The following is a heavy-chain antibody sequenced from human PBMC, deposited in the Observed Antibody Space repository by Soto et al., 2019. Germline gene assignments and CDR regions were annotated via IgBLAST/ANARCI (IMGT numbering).Heavy chain of an antibody. D-gene: IGHD3-10*01. J-gene: IGHJ6*02. V-gene: IGHV1-69*01. Sequence: QVQLVQSGAEVKKPGSSVKVSCKASGGTLSNYALSWVRQAPGQGIEWVGGIIPIFGTSNYAQNFQGRVTITADESTRTAYMELSSLRSEDTAVYYCARGVRTGFYGMDVWGQGTTVTVSS. CDR2: IIPIFGTS. CDR1: GGTLSNYA. CDR3: ARGVRTGFYGMDV.